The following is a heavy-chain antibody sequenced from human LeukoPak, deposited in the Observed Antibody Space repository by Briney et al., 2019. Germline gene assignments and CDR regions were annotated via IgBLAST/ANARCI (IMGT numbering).Heavy chain of an antibody. CDR2: IRGSGVET. CDR1: GFTFNIYG. J-gene: IGHJ4*02. D-gene: IGHD3-10*01. CDR3: AKDFDYYGSGSYSY. Sequence: GGTLRLSCAASGFTFNIYGMNWVRQAPGKGLEWVSGIRGSGVETFYADSVKGRFTISRDNAKNSLYLQMNSLRAEDTALYYCAKDFDYYGSGSYSYWGQGTLVTVSS. V-gene: IGHV3-23*01.